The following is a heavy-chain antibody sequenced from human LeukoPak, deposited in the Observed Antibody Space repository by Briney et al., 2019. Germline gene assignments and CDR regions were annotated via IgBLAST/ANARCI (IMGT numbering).Heavy chain of an antibody. Sequence: PGGSLRLSCAASGFTFSTYGMHWVHQAPGKGLEWVSGITGDATSTYYSDSVKGRFTVSRDNSENTLYLHMNSLRAEDTAVYYCARRAGAYSHPYDYWGQGTLVTVSS. D-gene: IGHD4/OR15-4a*01. CDR1: GFTFSTYG. J-gene: IGHJ4*02. CDR2: ITGDATST. V-gene: IGHV3-23*01. CDR3: ARRAGAYSHPYDY.